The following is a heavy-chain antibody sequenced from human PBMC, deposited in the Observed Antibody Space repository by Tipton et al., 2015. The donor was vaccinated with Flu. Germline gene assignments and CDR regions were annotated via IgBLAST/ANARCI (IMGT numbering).Heavy chain of an antibody. Sequence: TLSLTCTVSGDSIGGAYWGWIRQFPGKGLEWIGTVSRSGSTIYNPSLMSRVTISIDRSKNQFSLNLKSVAAADMAVYYCARRDYTNYVSDPKSWFDPWGQGTLVAVSS. CDR1: GDSIGGAY. D-gene: IGHD4-11*01. J-gene: IGHJ5*02. CDR2: VSRSGST. V-gene: IGHV4-59*08. CDR3: ARRDYTNYVSDPKSWFDP.